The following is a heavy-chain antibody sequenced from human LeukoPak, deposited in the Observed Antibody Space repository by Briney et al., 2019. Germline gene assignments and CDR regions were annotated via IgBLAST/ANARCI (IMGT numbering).Heavy chain of an antibody. J-gene: IGHJ4*02. CDR3: VRVDRYYSESGSSSGADY. CDR1: GFTFSSYS. D-gene: IGHD3-10*01. V-gene: IGHV3-21*01. CDR2: ISSSSSYI. Sequence: PGGSLRLSCAASGFTFSSYSMNWVRQAPGKGLEWVSSISSSSSYIYYADSVKGRFTTSRDNAKNSLYLQMNSLRAEDTAVYYCVRVDRYYSESGSSSGADYWGQGTLVTVSS.